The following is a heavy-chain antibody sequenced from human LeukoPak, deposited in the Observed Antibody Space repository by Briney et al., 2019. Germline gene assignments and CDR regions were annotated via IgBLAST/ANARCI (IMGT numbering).Heavy chain of an antibody. CDR1: SGSISSYY. V-gene: IGHV4-59*01. D-gene: IGHD5-18*01. J-gene: IGHJ4*02. CDR2: IYYSGGT. Sequence: PSETLSLTCTVSSGSISSYYWSWIRQPPGKGLEWIGYIYYSGGTDYNPSLKSRVTISIDTSRHQFSLKLSSVTAADTAVYYCASSDTALYYFDYWGQGTLVTVSS. CDR3: ASSDTALYYFDY.